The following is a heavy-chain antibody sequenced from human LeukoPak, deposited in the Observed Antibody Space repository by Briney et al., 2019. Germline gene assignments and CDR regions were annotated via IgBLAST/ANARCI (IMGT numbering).Heavy chain of an antibody. J-gene: IGHJ3*02. CDR1: GGSFSGYY. V-gene: IGHV4-34*01. Sequence: SETLSLTCAVYGGSFSGYYWSWIRQPPGKGLEWIGEINHSGSTNYNPSLKSRVTISVDTSKNQFSLKLSSVTAADTAVYYCARGRPFWSGYYLPRPEHDRVIIYMGDAFDIWGQGTMVTVSS. D-gene: IGHD3-3*01. CDR2: INHSGST. CDR3: ARGRPFWSGYYLPRPEHDRVIIYMGDAFDI.